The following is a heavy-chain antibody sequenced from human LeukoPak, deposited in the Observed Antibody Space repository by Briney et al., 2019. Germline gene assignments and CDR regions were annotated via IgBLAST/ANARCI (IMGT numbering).Heavy chain of an antibody. CDR2: INHSGST. J-gene: IGHJ4*02. CDR3: AREGGTWIQLWLTPFDY. V-gene: IGHV4-34*01. CDR1: GGSFSGYY. D-gene: IGHD5-18*01. Sequence: SETLSLTCAVYGGSFSGYYWSWIRQPPGKGLEWIGEINHSGSTNYNPSLKSRVTMSVDTSKNQFSLKLSSVTAADTAVYYCAREGGTWIQLWLTPFDYWGQGTLVTVSS.